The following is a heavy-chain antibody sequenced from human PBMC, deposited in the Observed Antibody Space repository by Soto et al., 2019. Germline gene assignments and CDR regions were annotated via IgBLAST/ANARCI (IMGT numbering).Heavy chain of an antibody. D-gene: IGHD3-16*01. CDR3: AKDGGERDYYYMDV. CDR1: GFTFSSYA. V-gene: IGHV3-23*01. J-gene: IGHJ6*03. Sequence: PGGSLRLSCAASGFTFSSYAMSLVRQAPGKGLEWVSAISGSGGSTYYADSVKGRFTISRDNSKNTLYLQMNSLRAEDTAVYYCAKDGGERDYYYMDVWGKGTTVTVSS. CDR2: ISGSGGST.